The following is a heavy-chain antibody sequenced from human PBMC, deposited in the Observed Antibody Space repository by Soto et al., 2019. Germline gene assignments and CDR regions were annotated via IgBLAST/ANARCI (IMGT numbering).Heavy chain of an antibody. Sequence: ASVKVSSKVSGYTLTELSMHLVRQAPGKRLEWMGGFDPEDGKTIYAQKFQGRVTMTEDTSTDTANMELSSLRSEDTAVYYCATRGEVGAILPHFDYWGQGTLVTVSS. J-gene: IGHJ4*02. CDR2: FDPEDGKT. CDR3: ATRGEVGAILPHFDY. D-gene: IGHD1-26*01. V-gene: IGHV1-24*01. CDR1: GYTLTELS.